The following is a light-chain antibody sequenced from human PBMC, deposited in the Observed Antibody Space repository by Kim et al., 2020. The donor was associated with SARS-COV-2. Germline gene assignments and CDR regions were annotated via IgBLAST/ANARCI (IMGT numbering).Light chain of an antibody. CDR2: TAS. Sequence: DIQMTQSPSSLSASVGDRVTITCRASQDISRYLNWYQQKPGKAPKLLIYTASSLESGVPSRFTGSGSETDFTLTISSLQPEDFATYYCQQNYSDPRTFGHGTKVDIK. V-gene: IGKV1-39*01. J-gene: IGKJ1*01. CDR3: QQNYSDPRT. CDR1: QDISRY.